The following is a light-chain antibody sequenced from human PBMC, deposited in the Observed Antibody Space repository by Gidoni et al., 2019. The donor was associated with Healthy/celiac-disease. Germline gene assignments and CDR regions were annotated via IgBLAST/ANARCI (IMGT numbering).Light chain of an antibody. J-gene: IGLJ3*02. V-gene: IGLV1-44*01. CDR2: SIN. CDR1: SSNIGSNT. Sequence: QSVLTQPPSASGTPGQRVTISCSGSSSNIGSNTVNWYQQLPGTAPKLLIYSINQRPSGVPARFSGSKSGTSASLAISGLQSEDEADYYCAAWDDSLNGRVFGGGTKLTVL. CDR3: AAWDDSLNGRV.